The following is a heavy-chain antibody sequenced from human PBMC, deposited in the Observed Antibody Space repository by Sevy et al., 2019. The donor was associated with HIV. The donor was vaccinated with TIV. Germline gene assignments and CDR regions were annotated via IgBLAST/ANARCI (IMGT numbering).Heavy chain of an antibody. CDR2: FDEDGET. CDR1: GYTLSALS. J-gene: IGHJ4*02. V-gene: IGHV1-24*01. Sequence: ASVKVSCKVSGYTLSALSMHWVRQAPGKGLEWMGGFDEDGETLYAEKFQGRVTMTEDTSTDTGYMELSRLRSEDTAVYYSSTDIVVGRDYWGQGTLVTVSS. CDR3: STDIVVGRDY. D-gene: IGHD2-2*01.